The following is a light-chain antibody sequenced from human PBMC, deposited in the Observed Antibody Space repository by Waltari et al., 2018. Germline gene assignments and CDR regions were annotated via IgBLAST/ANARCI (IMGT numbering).Light chain of an antibody. CDR1: SLRTSY. CDR3: SSRNGRANQVV. V-gene: IGLV3-19*01. J-gene: IGLJ3*02. CDR2: GKD. Sequence: SSELTQDPGVSVALGQTIRFTCQGDSLRTSYASWYQLKPGQAPVLVIYGKDKRPSGIPERISGYSSGTTSSFTITGAQAEDEADYYCSSRNGRANQVVFAGGTKVTVL.